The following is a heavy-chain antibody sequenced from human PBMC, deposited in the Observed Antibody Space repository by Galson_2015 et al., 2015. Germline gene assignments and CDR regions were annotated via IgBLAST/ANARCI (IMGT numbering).Heavy chain of an antibody. CDR3: AKDPGIGVVAVSLTDY. Sequence: SLRLSCAASGFTFSSYAMSWVRQAPGKGLEWVSAVSAGGGITYYADSVKGRFTISRDNSKNTLYLQMNSLRAEDTAVYCCAKDPGIGVVAVSLTDYWGQGTLVTVSS. V-gene: IGHV3-23*01. J-gene: IGHJ4*02. D-gene: IGHD2-15*01. CDR1: GFTFSSYA. CDR2: VSAGGGIT.